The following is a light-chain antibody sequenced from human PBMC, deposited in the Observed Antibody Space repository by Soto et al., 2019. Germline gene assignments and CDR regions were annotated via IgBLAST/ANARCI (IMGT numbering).Light chain of an antibody. J-gene: IGKJ1*01. CDR3: QRSYNTPWT. Sequence: DIQMTQSPSSLSASVGDRVTITCRASQSISSYLHWYQQKPGKAPKLLIYAASSLQSGVPSRFSGSGSGTDFTLTISSLQPEDFATYYCQRSYNTPWTFGQGTKVEIK. CDR1: QSISSY. CDR2: AAS. V-gene: IGKV1-39*01.